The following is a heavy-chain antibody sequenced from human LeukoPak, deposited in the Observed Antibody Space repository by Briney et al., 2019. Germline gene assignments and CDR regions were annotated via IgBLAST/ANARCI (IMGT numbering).Heavy chain of an antibody. D-gene: IGHD6-19*01. Sequence: ASVKVSCKASGYTFTGYYMHWVRQAPGQGLEWMGWINPNSGGTNYAQKFQGRVTMTRDTSISTAYMELSRLRSDDTAVYYCARGGGIAVAGGGFDPWGQGTLVTVSS. V-gene: IGHV1-2*02. CDR2: INPNSGGT. CDR3: ARGGGIAVAGGGFDP. CDR1: GYTFTGYY. J-gene: IGHJ5*02.